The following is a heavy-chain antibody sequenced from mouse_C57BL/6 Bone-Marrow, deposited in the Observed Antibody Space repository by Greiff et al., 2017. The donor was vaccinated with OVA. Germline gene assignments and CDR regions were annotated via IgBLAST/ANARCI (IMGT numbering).Heavy chain of an antibody. CDR3: ASPSYSNYGYFDV. CDR2: IYPGDGDT. Sequence: VQLQQSGAELVKPGASVKISCKASGYAFSSYWMNWVKQRPGKGLEWIGQIYPGDGDTNYNGKFKGKATLTADKSSSTAYMQLSSLTSEDSAVYFCASPSYSNYGYFDVGGTGTTVTVSS. CDR1: GYAFSSYW. D-gene: IGHD2-5*01. V-gene: IGHV1-80*01. J-gene: IGHJ1*03.